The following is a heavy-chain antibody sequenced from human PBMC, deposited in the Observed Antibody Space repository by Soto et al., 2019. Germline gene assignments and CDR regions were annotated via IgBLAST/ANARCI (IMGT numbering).Heavy chain of an antibody. CDR3: ARDGLYYYDSGSWVDS. V-gene: IGHV3-30-3*01. CDR2: LSYDGSSK. J-gene: IGHJ4*02. CDR1: GFTFSNYA. Sequence: GGSLRLSCAVSGFTFSNYAMHWVRQAPGKGLEWVAVLSYDGSSKNYADSVKGRFTISRDNSKNTLYLQMNSLRIEDTAVYYCARDGLYYYDSGSWVDSWGQGTLVTVSS. D-gene: IGHD3-10*01.